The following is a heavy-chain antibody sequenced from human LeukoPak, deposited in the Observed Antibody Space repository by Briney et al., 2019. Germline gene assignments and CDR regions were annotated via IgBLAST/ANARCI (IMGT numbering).Heavy chain of an antibody. CDR3: AKGQGSYGANWYFDL. J-gene: IGHJ2*01. CDR1: GFTFSSYA. D-gene: IGHD1-26*01. V-gene: IGHV3-23*01. CDR2: ISGSGGST. Sequence: PGGSLRLSCAASGFTFSSYAMSWVRQAPGKGLEWVSAISGSGGSTYYADSVKGRFTISRDNSNNSLYLQMNSLRVEDTAVYYCAKGQGSYGANWYFDLWGRGTLVTVSS.